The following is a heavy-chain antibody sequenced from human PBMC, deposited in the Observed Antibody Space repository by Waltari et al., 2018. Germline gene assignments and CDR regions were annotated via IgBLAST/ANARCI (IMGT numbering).Heavy chain of an antibody. V-gene: IGHV4-39*01. D-gene: IGHD3-3*01. J-gene: IGHJ4*02. Sequence: QLQLQESGPGLVKPSETLSPTCSVPGGSISHSSFFLGWTRPPPGKGLEWIGSLYYTGNTYYNPSLKSRVTISADTSKNQFSLKLSSVTAADTAVYYCARHMPYYDSIYYFDYWGQGTLVTVSS. CDR2: LYYTGNT. CDR1: GGSISHSSFF. CDR3: ARHMPYYDSIYYFDY.